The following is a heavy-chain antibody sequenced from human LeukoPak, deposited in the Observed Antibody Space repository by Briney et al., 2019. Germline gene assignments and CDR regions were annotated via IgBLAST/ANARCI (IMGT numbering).Heavy chain of an antibody. CDR1: GGSISSSSYH. J-gene: IGHJ4*02. V-gene: IGHV4-39*01. CDR2: IYSSGST. D-gene: IGHD3-22*01. CDR3: ARHDSSVDYADY. Sequence: SETLSLTCSVSGGSISSSSYHWDWIRQPPGQGLEWIGGIYSSGSTSYNPSLKSRVTMSVDTSKNQLSLKLSSVTAADTAMYYCARHDSSVDYADYWGQGTLVTVSS.